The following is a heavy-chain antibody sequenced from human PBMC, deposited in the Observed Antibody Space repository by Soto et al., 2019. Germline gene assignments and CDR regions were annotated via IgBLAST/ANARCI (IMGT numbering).Heavy chain of an antibody. V-gene: IGHV3-53*01. CDR2: IYSGGST. Sequence: EVQLVESGGGLIQPGGSLRLSCAASGFTVSSNYMSWVRQAPGKGLEWVSLIYSGGSTFYPDSVKGRFTISRDNSRNTLYLQLNRLRAEDTAGYYFARAPSPWVFDCLGQGTLVTVSS. J-gene: IGHJ4*02. CDR3: ARAPSPWVFDC. D-gene: IGHD7-27*01. CDR1: GFTVSSNY.